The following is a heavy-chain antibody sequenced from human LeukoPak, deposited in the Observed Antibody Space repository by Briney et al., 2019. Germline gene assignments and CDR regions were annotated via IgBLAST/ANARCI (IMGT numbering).Heavy chain of an antibody. D-gene: IGHD3-22*01. CDR3: AKDLIPYYYDSSGYLPTLDY. CDR1: GFTFSSYA. CDR2: ISGSGGST. J-gene: IGHJ4*02. V-gene: IGHV3-23*01. Sequence: GGSLRLSCAASGFTFSSYAMSWVRQAPGKGLEGVSAISGSGGSTYYADSVKGRFTISRDNSKNTLYLQMNSLRAEDTAVYYCAKDLIPYYYDSSGYLPTLDYWGQGTLVTVSS.